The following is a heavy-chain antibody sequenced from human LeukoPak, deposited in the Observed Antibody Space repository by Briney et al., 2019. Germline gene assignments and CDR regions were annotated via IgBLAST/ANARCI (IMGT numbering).Heavy chain of an antibody. CDR2: IKQDGSEK. J-gene: IGHJ5*02. V-gene: IGHV3-7*01. CDR1: GFTFSSYW. CDR3: ARETGDIVLMVYDNWFDP. D-gene: IGHD2-8*01. Sequence: QAGGSLRLSCAASGFTFSSYWMSGVRQAPGKGLEWVANIKQDGSEKYYVDSVKGRFTISRDNAKNSLYLQMNSLRAEDTAVYYCARETGDIVLMVYDNWFDPWGQGTLVTVSS.